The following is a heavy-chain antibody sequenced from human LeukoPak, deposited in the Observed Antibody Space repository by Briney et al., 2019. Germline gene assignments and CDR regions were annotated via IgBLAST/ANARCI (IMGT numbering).Heavy chain of an antibody. CDR3: AKDFTYGSGSYSFDY. CDR1: GFTLSTYN. V-gene: IGHV3-21*04. Sequence: PGGSLRLSCEASGFTLSTYNMNWVRQAPGKGLEWVSSISETTTYTYYADSVKGRFTISRDNALNSLYLQMNSLRAEDTALYYCAKDFTYGSGSYSFDYWGQGTLVTVSS. J-gene: IGHJ4*02. CDR2: ISETTTYT. D-gene: IGHD3-10*01.